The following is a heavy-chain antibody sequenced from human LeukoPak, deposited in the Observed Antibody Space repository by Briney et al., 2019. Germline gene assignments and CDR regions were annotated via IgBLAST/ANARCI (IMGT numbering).Heavy chain of an antibody. J-gene: IGHJ3*02. CDR1: GGSISSYY. D-gene: IGHD3-10*01. V-gene: IGHV4-59*01. Sequence: SETLSLTCTVSGGSISSYYWSWIRQPPGKGLEWIGYIYYSGSTNYKPSLKSRVTISVETSKNQFSLKLRSVTAADTAVYYCARNEYYGSGSYYGAFDIWGQGTMVTVSS. CDR2: IYYSGST. CDR3: ARNEYYGSGSYYGAFDI.